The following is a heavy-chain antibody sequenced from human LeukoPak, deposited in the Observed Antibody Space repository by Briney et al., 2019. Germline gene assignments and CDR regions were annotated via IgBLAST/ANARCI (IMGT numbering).Heavy chain of an antibody. J-gene: IGHJ4*02. CDR2: IIPLKGTS. D-gene: IGHD3-9*01. CDR3: ATYDVLTGWEF. Sequence: SVKVSCKASGGTLSDHVISWVRQAPGHGLEWMGGIIPLKGTSKLTQKLQDRATISADESTNTVYMEVRSLRSEDTALYYCATYDVLTGWEFWGQGTLVIVPS. CDR1: GGTLSDHV. V-gene: IGHV1-69*01.